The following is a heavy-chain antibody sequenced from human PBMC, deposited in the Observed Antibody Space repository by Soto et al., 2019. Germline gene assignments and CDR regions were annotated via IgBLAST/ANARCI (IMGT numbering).Heavy chain of an antibody. CDR2: ISSSSDST. J-gene: IGHJ4*02. CDR3: ARLPKGSLVTA. Sequence: LVASGGGLVYPGGSLTLSCVGSGFRFSEHSMNWVRQAPGKGLQWVSYISSSSDSTYYADSVKGRFTVSRDNDKNALFLQMNRLRDDDTATYYCARLPKGSLVTAWGQGVRVSVSS. CDR1: GFRFSEHS. V-gene: IGHV3-48*02. D-gene: IGHD2-21*02.